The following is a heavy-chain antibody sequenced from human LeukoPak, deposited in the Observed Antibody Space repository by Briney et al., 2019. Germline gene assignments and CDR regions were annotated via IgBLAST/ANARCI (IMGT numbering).Heavy chain of an antibody. J-gene: IGHJ4*02. CDR3: AKDSHWILFDD. D-gene: IGHD2-2*03. Sequence: GGSLRLSCATSGFTFSSYSMSWVRQAPGKGLEWVANIIQDGSEKHYVDSVKGRFTISRDNSKNTLYLQMNSLRDEDTAVYYCAKDSHWILFDDWGQGTLVTVSS. CDR2: IIQDGSEK. V-gene: IGHV3-7*03. CDR1: GFTFSSYS.